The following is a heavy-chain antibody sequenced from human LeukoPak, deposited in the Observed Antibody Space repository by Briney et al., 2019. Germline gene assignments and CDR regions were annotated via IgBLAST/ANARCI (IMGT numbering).Heavy chain of an antibody. D-gene: IGHD3-10*01. J-gene: IGHJ5*01. V-gene: IGHV4-34*01. CDR3: ARGRGGYYYGSGTFASWFDS. CDR2: INHSGST. Sequence: KPSETLSLTCAAYGGSSSGYYWSWIRQPPGKRLEWIGEINHSGSTNYNPSLKSRVTISVDTSKIQFSVKLNSVTAADTAVYYCARGRGGYYYGSGTFASWFDSWGQGTLVTVSS. CDR1: GGSSSGYY.